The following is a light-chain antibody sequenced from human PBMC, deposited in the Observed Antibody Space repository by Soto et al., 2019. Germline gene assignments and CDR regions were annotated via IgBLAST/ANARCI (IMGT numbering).Light chain of an antibody. V-gene: IGKV4-1*01. CDR2: WAS. CDR3: QQYNGYPYT. Sequence: DIVMAQSPDSLAVSLGERATVNCRSSQSVLSTSDNKNYLAWYQQKPGQPPKALIYWASTRESGVPDRFSGSGSGTEFTLTINSLQAEDVAVYYCQQYNGYPYTFGPGTKLEI. CDR1: QSVLSTSDNKNY. J-gene: IGKJ2*01.